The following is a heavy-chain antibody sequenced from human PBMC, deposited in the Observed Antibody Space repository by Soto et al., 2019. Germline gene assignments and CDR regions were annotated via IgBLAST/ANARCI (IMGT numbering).Heavy chain of an antibody. CDR1: GLTFSRYD. CDR2: ISSYGSNK. J-gene: IGHJ4*02. Sequence: GGSLRLSCAASGLTFSRYDMHWVRQSPGKGLEWVAAISSYGSNKWYVDSVKGRFTISRDNSKNTLYLEMNSPRAGDTSVYYCAKGSYSGVYSDFDYWGQGALVTVSS. CDR3: AKGSYSGVYSDFDY. D-gene: IGHD1-26*01. V-gene: IGHV3-30*18.